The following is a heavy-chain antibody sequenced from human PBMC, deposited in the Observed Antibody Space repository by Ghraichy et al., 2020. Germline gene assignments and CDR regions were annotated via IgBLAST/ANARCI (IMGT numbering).Heavy chain of an antibody. Sequence: ASVKVSCKASGYTFTSYDINWVRQATGQGLEWMGWMNPNSGNTGYAQKLQGRVTMTRNTSISTAYMELSSLRSEDTAVYYCARGERRRPRRGSSTSYSNAPWGHGTLVTVSS. D-gene: IGHD2-2*01. CDR3: ARGERRRPRRGSSTSYSNAP. J-gene: IGHJ5*02. CDR1: GYTFTSYD. CDR2: MNPNSGNT. V-gene: IGHV1-8*01.